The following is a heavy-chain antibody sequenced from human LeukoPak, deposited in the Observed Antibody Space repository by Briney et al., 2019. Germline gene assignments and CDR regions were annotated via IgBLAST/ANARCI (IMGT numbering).Heavy chain of an antibody. CDR2: IYTSGST. J-gene: IGHJ4*02. V-gene: IGHV4-4*07. CDR1: GGSISSYY. D-gene: IGHD3-22*01. CDR3: ARDHTYYYDSSGYSDDY. Sequence: PSETLPLTCTVSGGSISSYYWSWIRQPAGKGLEWIGRIYTSGSTNYNPSLKSRVTMSVDTSKNQFSQKLSSVTAADTAVYYCARDHTYYYDSSGYSDDYWGQGTLVTVSS.